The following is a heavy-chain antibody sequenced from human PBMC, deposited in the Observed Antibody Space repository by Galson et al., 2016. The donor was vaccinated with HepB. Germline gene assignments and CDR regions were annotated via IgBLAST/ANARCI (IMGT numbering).Heavy chain of an antibody. CDR2: INERGSVR. V-gene: IGHV3-74*01. Sequence: FLRLSCAGSGFSISDYLIHWVRQAPGKGLVWVSRINERGSVRGYADSVKGRFTISKDNVKNTVYLQMTSLSAEDTAIYYCAREYKRVGASLNYWGQGTLVTVFS. CDR3: AREYKRVGASLNY. J-gene: IGHJ4*02. CDR1: GFSISDYL. D-gene: IGHD1-26*01.